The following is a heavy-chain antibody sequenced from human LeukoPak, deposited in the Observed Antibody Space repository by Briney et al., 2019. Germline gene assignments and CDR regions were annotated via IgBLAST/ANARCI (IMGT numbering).Heavy chain of an antibody. J-gene: IGHJ6*03. CDR3: ASIYYYYYMDV. CDR2: IIPILGIA. Sequence: SVKVSCKASGYTFTGYYMHWVRQAPGQGLEWMGRIIPILGIANYAQKFQGRVTITADKSTSTAYMELSSLRSEDTAVYYCASIYYYYYMDVWGKGTTVTVSS. CDR1: GYTFTGYY. V-gene: IGHV1-69*02.